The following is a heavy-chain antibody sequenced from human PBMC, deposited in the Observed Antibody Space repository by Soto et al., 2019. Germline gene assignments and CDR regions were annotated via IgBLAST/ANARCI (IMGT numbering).Heavy chain of an antibody. J-gene: IGHJ5*02. V-gene: IGHV1-2*04. Sequence: QVQLVQSGAEVKKPGASVKVSCKASGYTFTGYYMHWVRQAPGQGLEWMGWINPNSGGTNYAQKFQGWVTMTRETSITTAYMELSRLRSDDTAVYYCARGGLGSSGWYNWFDPWGQGTLVTVSS. CDR3: ARGGLGSSGWYNWFDP. CDR1: GYTFTGYY. CDR2: INPNSGGT. D-gene: IGHD6-19*01.